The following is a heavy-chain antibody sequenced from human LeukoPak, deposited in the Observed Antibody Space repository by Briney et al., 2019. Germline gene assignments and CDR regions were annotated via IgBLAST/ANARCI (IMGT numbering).Heavy chain of an antibody. CDR1: GGSFSGYY. Sequence: SETLSLTCAVYGGSFSGYYWSWIRQPPGKGLEWIGEINHSGSTNYNPSLKSRVTISVDTSKNRFSLKLSSVTAADTAVYYCARGFIDYYGPGSYYNSKGYYYYYGMDVWGKGTTVTVSS. CDR3: ARGFIDYYGPGSYYNSKGYYYYYGMDV. D-gene: IGHD3-10*01. V-gene: IGHV4-34*01. CDR2: INHSGST. J-gene: IGHJ6*04.